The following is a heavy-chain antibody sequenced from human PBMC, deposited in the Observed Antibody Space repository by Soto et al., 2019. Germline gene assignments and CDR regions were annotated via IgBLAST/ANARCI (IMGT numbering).Heavy chain of an antibody. CDR1: GYPFTSYH. D-gene: IGHD3-3*01. V-gene: IGHV1-46*01. Sequence: QVQLVQSGAEMRKPGASLQLSCQTSGYPFTSYHVHWVRQAPGQGLEWLGVINPTEGRTRDSQKFQDIVNMNRDTSTSTVYMELSSLRSEDTAIYFCARGREISFGYNWFDPWGQGTLVTVSS. CDR3: ARGREISFGYNWFDP. CDR2: INPTEGRT. J-gene: IGHJ5*02.